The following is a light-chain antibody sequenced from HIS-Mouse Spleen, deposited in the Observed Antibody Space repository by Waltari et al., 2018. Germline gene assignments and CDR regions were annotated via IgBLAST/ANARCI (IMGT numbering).Light chain of an antibody. CDR3: AAWDDSLSGPWV. Sequence: QSALTQPPSASGSPGQSVTISCTGTSSDVGGYNYVSWYQQHPGKAPKLMIYEVSKRPSGVPDRFSGSKSGTSASLAISGLRSEDEADYYCAAWDDSLSGPWVFGGGTKLTVL. V-gene: IGLV2-8*01. CDR2: EVS. J-gene: IGLJ3*02. CDR1: SSDVGGYNY.